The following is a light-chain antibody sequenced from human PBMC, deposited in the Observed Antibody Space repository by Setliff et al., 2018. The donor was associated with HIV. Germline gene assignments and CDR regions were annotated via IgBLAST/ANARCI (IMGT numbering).Light chain of an antibody. J-gene: IGLJ1*01. CDR1: SSDVGTYNY. CDR2: DVN. Sequence: QSALTQPASVSGSPGQSITISCTGTSSDVGTYNYVSWYQQHPGKAPKLMIYDVNNRPSGVSNRFSGSKSGNTASLTISGLQAEDEADYYCCSYTSSTPLYVFGTGTRSPS. V-gene: IGLV2-14*03. CDR3: CSYTSSTPLYV.